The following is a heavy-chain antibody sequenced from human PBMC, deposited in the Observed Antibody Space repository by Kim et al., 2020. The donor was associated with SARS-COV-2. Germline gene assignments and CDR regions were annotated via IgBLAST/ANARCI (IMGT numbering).Heavy chain of an antibody. V-gene: IGHV3-23*01. J-gene: IGHJ4*02. CDR3: AGDYYDSSGYFSTLFDY. Sequence: GGSLRLSCAASGFTFSSYAMSWVRQAPGKGLEWVSAISGSGGSTYYADSVKGRFTISRDNSKNTLYLQMNSLRAEDTAVYYCAGDYYDSSGYFSTLFDYWGQGTLVTVSS. CDR2: ISGSGGST. D-gene: IGHD3-22*01. CDR1: GFTFSSYA.